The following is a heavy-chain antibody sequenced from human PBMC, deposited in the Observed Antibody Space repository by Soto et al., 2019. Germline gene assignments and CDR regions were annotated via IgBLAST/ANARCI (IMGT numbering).Heavy chain of an antibody. CDR1: GYTFTSYG. J-gene: IGHJ4*02. Sequence: QVQLVQSGPEVKKPGASVKVSCKTSGYTFTSYGIARVRQAPGQGLEWMGWISTSKGNTNYAQKFQGRVTMTTDTSTSTAYMELRSLRSDDTAVYYCATRSPSFAFWGQGTLVTVSS. CDR3: ATRSPSFAF. V-gene: IGHV1-18*01. CDR2: ISTSKGNT.